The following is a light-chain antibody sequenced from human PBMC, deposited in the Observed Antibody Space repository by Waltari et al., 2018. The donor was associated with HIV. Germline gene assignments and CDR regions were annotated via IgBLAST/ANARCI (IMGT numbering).Light chain of an antibody. V-gene: IGLV4-69*01. Sequence: QLVLTQSPSASASLGASVKLTCTLSSGHSRYAIAWNQQQPEKGPRFLMRLNGDGRNITGDGIPDRFSGSSSGTERYLTISSLQSDDEADYYCQTWGTGFLVFGGGTKLTVL. CDR2: LNGDGRN. CDR3: QTWGTGFLV. CDR1: SGHSRYA. J-gene: IGLJ2*01.